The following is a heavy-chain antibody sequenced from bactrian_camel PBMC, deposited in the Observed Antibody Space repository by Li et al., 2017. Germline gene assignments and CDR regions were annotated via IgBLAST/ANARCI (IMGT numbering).Heavy chain of an antibody. CDR2: IDSGGST. CDR3: EKGSL. J-gene: IGHJ4*01. Sequence: HVQLVESGGGSVQAGGSLRVSCAASGAIYRSYCLGWFRQPPGKQREGVATIDSGGSTSYADSVKGRFVLSRDNANNIVYLHLTHLKIEDTAMYYCEKGSLRGQGTQVTV. D-gene: IGHD5*01. V-gene: IGHV3S53*01. CDR1: GAIYRSYC.